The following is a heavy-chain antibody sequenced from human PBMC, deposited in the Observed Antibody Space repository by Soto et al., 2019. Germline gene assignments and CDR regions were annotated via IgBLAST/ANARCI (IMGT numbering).Heavy chain of an antibody. J-gene: IGHJ3*02. V-gene: IGHV3-53*01. D-gene: IGHD6-19*01. CDR1: GITVIGNKY. CDR2: LYSSLGT. Sequence: GLLSLSGAASGITVIGNKYMTWVRQAPGKGLEWVSALYSSLGTYYADSVKGRFTISRDNSKNTLYLQMNSLGPEDTAVYYCASWLVREHAFDIWGRATMVTVSS. CDR3: ASWLVREHAFDI.